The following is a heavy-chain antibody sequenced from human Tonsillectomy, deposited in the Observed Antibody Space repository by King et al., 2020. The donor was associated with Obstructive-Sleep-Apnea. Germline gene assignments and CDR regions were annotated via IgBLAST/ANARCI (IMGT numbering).Heavy chain of an antibody. V-gene: IGHV3-30-3*01. CDR2: ISYDGSNK. J-gene: IGHJ6*02. D-gene: IGHD1-26*01. CDR3: ARDRGGSWDYYYYGMDV. Sequence: VQLVQSGGGVVQPGRSLRLSCAASGFTFSSYAMHWVRQAPGKGLEWVAVISYDGSNKYYADSVKGRFTISSDNSKNTPYLQMNSLRAEDTAVYYCARDRGGSWDYYYYGMDVWGQGTTVTVSS. CDR1: GFTFSSYA.